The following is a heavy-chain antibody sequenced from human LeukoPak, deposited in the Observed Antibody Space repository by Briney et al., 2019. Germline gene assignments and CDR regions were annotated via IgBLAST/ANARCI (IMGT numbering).Heavy chain of an antibody. CDR1: GFTFSSYS. CDR3: ARDWSDTAVDY. V-gene: IGHV3-48*01. J-gene: IGHJ4*02. CDR2: ISSSSSTI. Sequence: QPGGSPRLSCAASGFTFSSYSMNWVRQAPGKGLEWVSYISSSSSTICYADSVKGRFTISRDNAKNSLYLQMNSLRAEDTAVYYCARDWSDTAVDYWGQGTLVTVSS. D-gene: IGHD5-18*01.